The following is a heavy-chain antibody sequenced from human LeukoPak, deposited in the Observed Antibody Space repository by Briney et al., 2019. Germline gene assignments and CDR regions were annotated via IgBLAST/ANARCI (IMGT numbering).Heavy chain of an antibody. J-gene: IGHJ4*02. CDR2: INHSGST. D-gene: IGHD3-22*01. V-gene: IGHV4-34*01. Sequence: PSETLSLTCAVYGGSFSGYYWSWIRQPPGKGLEWIGEINHSGSTNYNPSLKSRVTISVDTSKNQFSLKLSYVTAADTAVYYCAIYHSGGYTSYFDYWGQGTLVTVSS. CDR1: GGSFSGYY. CDR3: AIYHSGGYTSYFDY.